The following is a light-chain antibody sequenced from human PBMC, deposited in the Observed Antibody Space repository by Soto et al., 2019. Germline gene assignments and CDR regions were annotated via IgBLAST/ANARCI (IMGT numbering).Light chain of an antibody. CDR1: SSNIGSNV. Sequence: QSVLTQPPSVSGTPGQRVTISCSGSSSNIGSNVVNWYQQFPGTAPKLLIFNNNNRPSGVPDRFSGSKPGSSASLAISGLLSEDEADYYCAGWDESLSGPVFGGGTK. CDR3: AGWDESLSGPV. V-gene: IGLV1-44*01. J-gene: IGLJ3*02. CDR2: NNN.